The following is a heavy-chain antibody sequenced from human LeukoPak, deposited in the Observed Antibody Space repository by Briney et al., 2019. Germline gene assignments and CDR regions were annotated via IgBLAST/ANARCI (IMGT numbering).Heavy chain of an antibody. CDR1: GFTFSSYA. Sequence: GGSLTLSCAASGFTFSSYAMSWVRQAPGKGLEWVSAISGSGGSTYYADSVKGRFTISRDNSKNTLYLQMNSLRAEDTAVYYCAKDSSGRQPSTDFDYWGQGTLVTVSS. D-gene: IGHD6-19*01. V-gene: IGHV3-23*01. CDR2: ISGSGGST. CDR3: AKDSSGRQPSTDFDY. J-gene: IGHJ4*02.